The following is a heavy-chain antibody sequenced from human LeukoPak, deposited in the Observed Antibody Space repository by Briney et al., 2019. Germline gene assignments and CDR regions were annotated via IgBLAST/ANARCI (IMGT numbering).Heavy chain of an antibody. J-gene: IGHJ4*02. D-gene: IGHD3-10*01. CDR3: ARGGEYGSGSYSFDY. Sequence: PSETLSLTCAVYGGSFSGYYWSWIRQPPGKGLEWIGEINHSGSTNYNPSLKSRVTISVDTSKNQFSLKLSSVTAADTVVYYCARGGEYGSGSYSFDYWGQGALVTVSS. V-gene: IGHV4-34*01. CDR2: INHSGST. CDR1: GGSFSGYY.